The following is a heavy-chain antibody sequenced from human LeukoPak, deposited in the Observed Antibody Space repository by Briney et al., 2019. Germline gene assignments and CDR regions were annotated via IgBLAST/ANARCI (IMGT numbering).Heavy chain of an antibody. D-gene: IGHD3-3*01. CDR3: ARDRDYDFWSGPL. J-gene: IGHJ4*02. V-gene: IGHV3-23*01. CDR2: ISGCGGST. Sequence: PGGSLTLSCAASGFTFSSYWMRWVRPAPGKGLVWDSAISGCGGSTYYADSVKGRFTISRDNSKNTLYQQMNSLRAEDTAVYYCARDRDYDFWSGPLWGQGTLVAGSS. CDR1: GFTFSSYW.